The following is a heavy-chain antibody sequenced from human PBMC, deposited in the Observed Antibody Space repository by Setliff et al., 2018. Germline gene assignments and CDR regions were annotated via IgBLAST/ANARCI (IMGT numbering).Heavy chain of an antibody. CDR3: ARVFPMVGATERRAFDI. CDR2: IYHSGST. CDR1: GGSISSSNW. J-gene: IGHJ3*02. D-gene: IGHD1-26*01. Sequence: KSSETLSLTCAVSGGSISSSNWWSWVRQPPGKGLEWIGEIYHSGSTNYNPSLKSRVTISVDKSKKQFSLKLSSVTAADTAVYYCARVFPMVGATERRAFDIWGQGTVVTVS. V-gene: IGHV4-4*02.